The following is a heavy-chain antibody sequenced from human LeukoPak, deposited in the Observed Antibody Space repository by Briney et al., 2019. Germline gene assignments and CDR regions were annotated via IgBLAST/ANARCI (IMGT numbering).Heavy chain of an antibody. Sequence: PGGSLRLSRAASGFTFSSYWMSWVRQAPGKGLEWVANIKQDGSEKYYVDSVKGRFTISRDNAKNSLYLQMNSLRAEDTAVYYCATTRYNWNDPTRPDAFDIWGQGTMVTVSS. CDR1: GFTFSSYW. V-gene: IGHV3-7*01. D-gene: IGHD1-1*01. CDR2: IKQDGSEK. J-gene: IGHJ3*02. CDR3: ATTRYNWNDPTRPDAFDI.